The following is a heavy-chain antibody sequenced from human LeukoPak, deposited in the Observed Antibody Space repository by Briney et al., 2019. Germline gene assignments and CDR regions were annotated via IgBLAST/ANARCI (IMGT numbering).Heavy chain of an antibody. V-gene: IGHV3-7*01. CDR2: IKQDGSEK. CDR1: GFTFSSYW. D-gene: IGHD6-13*01. CDR3: AGDSSSWYLLYYYYGMDV. J-gene: IGHJ6*02. Sequence: PGGSLRLSRAASGFTFSSYWMSWVRQAPGKGLEWVANIKQDGSEKYYVDSVKGRFTISRDNAKNSLYLQMNSLRAEDTAVYCCAGDSSSWYLLYYYYGMDVWGQGTTVTVSS.